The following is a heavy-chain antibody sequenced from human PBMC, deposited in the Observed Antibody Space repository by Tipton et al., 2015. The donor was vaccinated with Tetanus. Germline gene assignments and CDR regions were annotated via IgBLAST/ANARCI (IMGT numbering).Heavy chain of an antibody. CDR3: ASLIEPYSSGWRNWFDA. D-gene: IGHD6-19*01. J-gene: IGHJ5*02. Sequence: TLSLTCSVSGGSINPYYWSWIRQPPGKGLEWIGNIYSSGSTYYNPSLKSRVTISVDTSRNQFSLRLKSVTPADTAMYYCASLIEPYSSGWRNWFDAWGQGSLVTVSS. CDR1: GGSINPYY. CDR2: IYSSGST. V-gene: IGHV4-59*01.